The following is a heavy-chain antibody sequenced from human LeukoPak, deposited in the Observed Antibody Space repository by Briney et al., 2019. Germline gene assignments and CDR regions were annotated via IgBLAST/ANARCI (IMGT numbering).Heavy chain of an antibody. CDR3: ARLLGSTTSVDY. V-gene: IGHV3-74*01. D-gene: IGHD2/OR15-2a*01. CDR2: INNDGSST. CDR1: GFTFSSHW. J-gene: IGHJ4*02. Sequence: GGSLRLSCAASGFTFSSHWMHWVRQAPGKGLVWVSRINNDGSSTSYADFVKGRFTISRDNAKNTLYLQMNSLRAEDTAVYYCARLLGSTTSVDYWGRGTPVTVSS.